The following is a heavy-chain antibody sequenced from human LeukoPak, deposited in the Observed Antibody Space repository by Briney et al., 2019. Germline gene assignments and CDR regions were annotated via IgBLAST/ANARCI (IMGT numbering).Heavy chain of an antibody. Sequence: PGRSLRLSCAASGFTFSSYGMHWVRQAPGKGLEWVAVISYDGSNKYYADSVKGRFTISRDNSKNTLYLQMNSPRAEDTAVYYCAKDRHLMTTATTGDYWGQGTLVTVSS. V-gene: IGHV3-30*18. CDR1: GFTFSSYG. CDR3: AKDRHLMTTATTGDY. CDR2: ISYDGSNK. J-gene: IGHJ4*02. D-gene: IGHD4-17*01.